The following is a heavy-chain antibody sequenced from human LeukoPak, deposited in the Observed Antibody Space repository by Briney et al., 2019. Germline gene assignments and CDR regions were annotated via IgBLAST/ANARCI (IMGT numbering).Heavy chain of an antibody. Sequence: VASVTVSCKASGYTFTSYGISWVRQAPGQGLEWMGWISAYNGNTNYAQKLQGRVTMTTDTSTSTAYMELRSLRSDDTAVYYCTRRPYYDSSGYYFGYYYYGMDVWGQGTTVTVSS. CDR2: ISAYNGNT. CDR3: TRRPYYDSSGYYFGYYYYGMDV. V-gene: IGHV1-18*01. J-gene: IGHJ6*02. CDR1: GYTFTSYG. D-gene: IGHD3-22*01.